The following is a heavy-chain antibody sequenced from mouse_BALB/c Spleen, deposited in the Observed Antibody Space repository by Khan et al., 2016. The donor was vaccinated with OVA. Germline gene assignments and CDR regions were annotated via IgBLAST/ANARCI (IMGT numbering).Heavy chain of an antibody. Sequence: EVQLQQSGPELMKPGASVKISCKASGYSFTSYYIHWVMQSHGKSLEWIGYIDPFSGGTTYNQKFKGKATLTVDKSSSTAYLHLSNLTSEDSAVYYCTRDGYVGWFTYWGQGTLVTVSA. V-gene: IGHV1S135*01. J-gene: IGHJ3*01. CDR1: GYSFTSYY. CDR2: IDPFSGGT. D-gene: IGHD2-2*01. CDR3: TRDGYVGWFTY.